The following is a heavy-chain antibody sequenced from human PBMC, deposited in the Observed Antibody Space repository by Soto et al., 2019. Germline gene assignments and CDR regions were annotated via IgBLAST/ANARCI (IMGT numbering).Heavy chain of an antibody. CDR1: GFTFSGFA. V-gene: IGHV3-23*05. CDR2: VDYTGSYT. J-gene: IGHJ4*02. CDR3: AKRSGGFSEFDY. Sequence: EVQLLESGGGLVQPGGSLRLSCAASGFTFSGFAMNWVRQPPGKGLEWVSSVDYTGSYTFYAASVKGRFTISRDNSKNLVYRELNSLRAAGTAVYYCAKRSGGFSEFDYWGQGTLVIVSS. D-gene: IGHD5-12*01.